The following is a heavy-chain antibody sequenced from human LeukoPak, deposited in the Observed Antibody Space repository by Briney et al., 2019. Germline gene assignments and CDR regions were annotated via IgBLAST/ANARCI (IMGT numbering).Heavy chain of an antibody. Sequence: SETLSLTCTVSGGSISSYYWSWIRQPPGKGLEWIGYIYYSGSTNYNPSLKSRVTISVDTSKNQFSLKLSSVTAADTAVYYCARFGLITIFGVAGGYFDYWGQGTLVTVSS. V-gene: IGHV4-59*01. CDR3: ARFGLITIFGVAGGYFDY. CDR2: IYYSGST. CDR1: GGSISSYY. J-gene: IGHJ4*02. D-gene: IGHD3-3*01.